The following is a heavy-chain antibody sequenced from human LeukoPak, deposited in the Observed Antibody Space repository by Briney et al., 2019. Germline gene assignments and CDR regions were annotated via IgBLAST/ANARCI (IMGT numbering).Heavy chain of an antibody. CDR2: IYHSGST. CDR3: ARGSHYYDSSGYSDAFDI. V-gene: IGHV4-30-2*01. Sequence: SQTLSLTCTVSGYSISSGYSWSWIRQPPGKGLEWIGYIYHSGSTYYNPSLKSRVTISVDRSKNQFSLKLSSVTAADTAVYYCARGSHYYDSSGYSDAFDIWGQGTMVTVSS. J-gene: IGHJ3*02. D-gene: IGHD3-22*01. CDR1: GYSISSGYS.